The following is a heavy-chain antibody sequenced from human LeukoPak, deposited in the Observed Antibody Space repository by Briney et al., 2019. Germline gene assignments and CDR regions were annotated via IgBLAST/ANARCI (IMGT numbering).Heavy chain of an antibody. D-gene: IGHD4-17*01. CDR1: GGSFSGYY. Sequence: SETLSLTCAVYGGSFSGYYWSWIRQPPGKGLEWIGEINHSGSTNYNPSLKSRVTISVDTSKNQFSLKLSSVTAADTAVYYCARGPAVTHYYFDYWGQGTLVTVSS. CDR2: INHSGST. V-gene: IGHV4-34*01. CDR3: ARGPAVTHYYFDY. J-gene: IGHJ4*02.